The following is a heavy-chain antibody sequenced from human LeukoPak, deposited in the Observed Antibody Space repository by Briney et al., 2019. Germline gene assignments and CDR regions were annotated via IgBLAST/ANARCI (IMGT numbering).Heavy chain of an antibody. Sequence: VKVSCQASGYTFTNHDINWVRPATGQGLEWMGWMNPISGNTGYAQKFQGRVTMTRDTSISTAYMELSSLRSDDTAMYYCARASGNEGWFDPWGQGTLVTVSS. J-gene: IGHJ5*02. CDR2: MNPISGNT. V-gene: IGHV1-8*01. CDR3: ARASGNEGWFDP. D-gene: IGHD1-1*01. CDR1: GYTFTNHD.